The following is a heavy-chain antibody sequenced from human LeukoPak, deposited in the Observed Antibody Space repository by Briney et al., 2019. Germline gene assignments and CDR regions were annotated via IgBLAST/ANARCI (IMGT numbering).Heavy chain of an antibody. J-gene: IGHJ6*04. Sequence: ASVKVSCKASGYTFTSYAMHWVRQAPGQRLEWMGWINAGNGNTKYSQKFQGRVTITRDTSASTAYMELSSLRSEDTAVYYCAGSLYSSGGGLYYYYGMDVWGKGTTVTVSS. CDR3: AGSLYSSGGGLYYYYGMDV. V-gene: IGHV1-3*01. D-gene: IGHD6-19*01. CDR1: GYTFTSYA. CDR2: INAGNGNT.